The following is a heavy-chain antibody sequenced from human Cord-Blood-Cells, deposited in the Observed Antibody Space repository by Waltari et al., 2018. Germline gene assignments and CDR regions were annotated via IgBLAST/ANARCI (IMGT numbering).Heavy chain of an antibody. J-gene: IGHJ4*02. Sequence: EVQLVESGGGLVKPGGSLRLSCAASGLTFSSYSVNWVRQAPGKGLEWVSSISSSSSYIYYADSVKGRFTISRDNAKNSLYLQMNSLRAEDTAVYYCAREGYSSGWYVYWGQGTLVTVSS. CDR2: ISSSSSYI. CDR3: AREGYSSGWYVY. V-gene: IGHV3-21*01. D-gene: IGHD6-19*01. CDR1: GLTFSSYS.